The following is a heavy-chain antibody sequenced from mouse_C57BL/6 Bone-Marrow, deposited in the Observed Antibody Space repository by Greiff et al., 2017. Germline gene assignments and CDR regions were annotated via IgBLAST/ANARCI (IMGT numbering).Heavy chain of an antibody. D-gene: IGHD1-1*01. Sequence: VMLVESGPGLVQPSQSLSITCTVSGFSLTSYGVHWVRQSPGKGLEWLGVIWSGGSTDYNAAFISRLSISKDNSKSQVFFKMNSLQADDTAIYYCARMGYYGSSYSHWYFDVWGTGTTVTVSS. J-gene: IGHJ1*03. CDR2: IWSGGST. V-gene: IGHV2-2*01. CDR3: ARMGYYGSSYSHWYFDV. CDR1: GFSLTSYG.